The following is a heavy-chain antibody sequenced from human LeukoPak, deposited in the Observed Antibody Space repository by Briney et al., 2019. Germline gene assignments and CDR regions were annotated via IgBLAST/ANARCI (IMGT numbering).Heavy chain of an antibody. J-gene: IGHJ5*02. V-gene: IGHV4-34*01. Sequence: PGGSLRLSCAASGFTFSSYWMSWVRQPPGKGLEWIGEINHSGSTNYNPSLKSRVTISVDTSKNQFSLKLSSVTAADTAVYYCARGQGCFRPWGQGTLVTVSS. D-gene: IGHD2-21*01. CDR1: GFTFSSYW. CDR2: INHSGST. CDR3: ARGQGCFRP.